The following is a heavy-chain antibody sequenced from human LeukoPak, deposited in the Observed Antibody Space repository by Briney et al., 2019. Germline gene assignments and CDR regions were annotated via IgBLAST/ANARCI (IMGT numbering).Heavy chain of an antibody. D-gene: IGHD3-16*01. CDR1: GFTVSSNY. Sequence: PGGSLRLSCAASGFTVSSNYMSWVRQAPGKGLEWVSVIYSGGSTYYADSVKGRFIISRDNAKNSLYLQMNSLRAEDTAVYYCARENDQGFDYWGQGTLVTVSS. CDR3: ARENDQGFDY. J-gene: IGHJ4*02. CDR2: IYSGGST. V-gene: IGHV3-53*01.